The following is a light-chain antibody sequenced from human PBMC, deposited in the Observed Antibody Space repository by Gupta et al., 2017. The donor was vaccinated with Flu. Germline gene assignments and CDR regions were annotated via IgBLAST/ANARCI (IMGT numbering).Light chain of an antibody. Sequence: QSALTPFRSVSGSPGQSVTISCSGTNSDVGGYNYVSWYQHHPGKAPKLMIYDVSKRPSGVPDRFSGSKSGNTASLTISGLQAEDEADYYCCSYAGSYTWVFGGGTKLTVL. CDR3: CSYAGSYTWV. CDR2: DVS. CDR1: NSDVGGYNY. V-gene: IGLV2-11*01. J-gene: IGLJ3*02.